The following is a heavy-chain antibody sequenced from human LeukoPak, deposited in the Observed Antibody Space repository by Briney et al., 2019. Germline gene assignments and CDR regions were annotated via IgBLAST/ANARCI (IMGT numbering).Heavy chain of an antibody. CDR1: GFTFSSYS. D-gene: IGHD4-17*01. J-gene: IGHJ6*02. V-gene: IGHV3-21*01. Sequence: GGSLRLSCAASGFTFSSYSMNWVRQAPGKGLEWVSSISSSSSYIYYADSVKGRFTISRDNAKNSLYLQMNSLRAEDTAVYYCASVTTVTTYYYGMDVWGQGTTVTVS. CDR2: ISSSSSYI. CDR3: ASVTTVTTYYYGMDV.